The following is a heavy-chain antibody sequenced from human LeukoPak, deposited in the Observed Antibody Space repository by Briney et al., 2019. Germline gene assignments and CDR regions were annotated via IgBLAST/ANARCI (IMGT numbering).Heavy chain of an antibody. J-gene: IGHJ5*02. V-gene: IGHV3-48*04. CDR2: ISSSSSTI. D-gene: IGHD6-19*01. CDR1: GFTFSSYS. Sequence: QSGGSLRLSCAASGFTFSSYSMNWVRQAPGKGLEWVSYISSSSSTIYYADSVKGRFTISRDNAKNSLYLQMNSLRAEDTAMYYCASSGWYSTPNWFDPWGQGTLVIVSS. CDR3: ASSGWYSTPNWFDP.